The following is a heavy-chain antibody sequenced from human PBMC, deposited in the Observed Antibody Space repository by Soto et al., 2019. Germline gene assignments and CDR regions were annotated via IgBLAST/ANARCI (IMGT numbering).Heavy chain of an antibody. V-gene: IGHV3-30*18. CDR3: AKDLGRPPGYSCYYGMDV. Sequence: QVQLVESGGGVVQPGRSLRLSCAASGFTFSSYGLHGVRQAPGKGLKWVAVISYDGSNKYYADSVKGRFTISRDNSKNTQYLKMNSLRAEDTAVYYSAKDLGRPPGYSCYYGMDVWGQGSTVTVS. CDR2: ISYDGSNK. D-gene: IGHD1-1*01. CDR1: GFTFSSYG. J-gene: IGHJ6*02.